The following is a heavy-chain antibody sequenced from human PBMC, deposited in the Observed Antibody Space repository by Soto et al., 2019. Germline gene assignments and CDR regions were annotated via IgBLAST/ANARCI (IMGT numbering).Heavy chain of an antibody. CDR3: ARDQSVLLWFGEFPHYYYYYGMDL. D-gene: IGHD3-10*01. V-gene: IGHV1-46*01. J-gene: IGHJ6*02. CDR2: INPKSGGT. Sequence: QVQLVQSGAEVKKPRTSVKVSCKASGYTFTNYYIHWVRQAPGQGLEWMGIINPKSGGTTYAQKFQGRITMTGDTSTSTVYMELNSLRSEDTAVYYCARDQSVLLWFGEFPHYYYYYGMDLWGQGTTVTVSS. CDR1: GYTFTNYY.